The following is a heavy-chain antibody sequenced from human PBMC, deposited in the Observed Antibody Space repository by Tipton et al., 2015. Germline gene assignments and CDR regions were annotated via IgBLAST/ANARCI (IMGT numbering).Heavy chain of an antibody. CDR1: GGSVNSANYY. D-gene: IGHD5-12*01. CDR2: ISYSGST. CDR3: ARVPDSGFDAFDI. J-gene: IGHJ3*02. Sequence: TLSLTCTVSGGSVNSANYYWSWIRQPPGKGPEWIGYISYSGSTHYNPSFKSRVAISVDTSKTQFSLSLTSVTAADTAVYYCARVPDSGFDAFDIWGQGTMVTVSS. V-gene: IGHV4-61*01.